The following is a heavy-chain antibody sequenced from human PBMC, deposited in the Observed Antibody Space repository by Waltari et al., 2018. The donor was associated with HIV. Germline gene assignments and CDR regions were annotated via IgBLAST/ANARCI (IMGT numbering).Heavy chain of an antibody. D-gene: IGHD3-9*01. CDR3: TRSLHILAGSSEGDLAY. V-gene: IGHV4-59*08. CDR2: ISYTGRM. CDR1: GEGISDDY. Sequence: QLQESGPGLVKPSETLSLTCSVTGEGISDDYWSWRRQPPGKGREWMGTISYTGRMIYTRSLKSRLRLSVARSANKLSLRLKSVPAAETAVYYCTRSLHILAGSSEGDLAYWSQGILVAVSS. J-gene: IGHJ4*02.